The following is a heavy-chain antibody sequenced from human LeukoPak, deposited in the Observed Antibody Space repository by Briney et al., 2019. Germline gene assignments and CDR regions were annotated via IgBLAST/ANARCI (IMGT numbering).Heavy chain of an antibody. CDR1: GFTFTTYS. J-gene: IGHJ4*02. V-gene: IGHV3-48*02. D-gene: IGHD4-17*01. CDR2: ISSSSSTI. Sequence: GGSLRLSCAASGFTFTTYSMNWVRQAPGKGLEWVSYISSSSSTIYYADSVKGRFTISRDNAKNSLYLQMNSLRDEDTAVYYCARGETSVTSYPHYWGQGTLVTVSS. CDR3: ARGETSVTSYPHY.